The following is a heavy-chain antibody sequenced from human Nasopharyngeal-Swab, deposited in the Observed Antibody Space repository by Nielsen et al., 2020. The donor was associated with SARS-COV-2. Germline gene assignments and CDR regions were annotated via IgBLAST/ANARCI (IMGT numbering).Heavy chain of an antibody. Sequence: WIRQPPGKGLEWVANIKQDGSEKYYVDSVKGRFTISRDNAKNSLYLQMNSLRAEDTAVYYCAKDYGSGSYDPASYMDVWGKGTTVTVSS. V-gene: IGHV3-7*03. CDR3: AKDYGSGSYDPASYMDV. CDR2: IKQDGSEK. J-gene: IGHJ6*03. D-gene: IGHD3-10*01.